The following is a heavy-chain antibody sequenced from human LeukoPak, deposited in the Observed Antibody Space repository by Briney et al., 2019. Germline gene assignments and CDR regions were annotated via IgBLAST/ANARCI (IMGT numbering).Heavy chain of an antibody. CDR3: ARDLLWFGESSVG. D-gene: IGHD3-10*01. J-gene: IGHJ4*02. CDR1: GFTFYRYS. Sequence: GGSLRLSCAASGFTFYRYSMNWVRQAPGRGLEWVSTISGNGYSTFYADSEKGRFTISRDNSNNTLYLQMNALRADDAALYYCARDLLWFGESSVGWGQGSLVTVSS. CDR2: ISGNGYST. V-gene: IGHV3-23*01.